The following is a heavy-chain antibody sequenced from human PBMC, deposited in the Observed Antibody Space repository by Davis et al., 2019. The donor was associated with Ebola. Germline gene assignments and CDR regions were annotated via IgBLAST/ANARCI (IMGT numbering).Heavy chain of an antibody. CDR3: ARDNYYYGSGNYYTTYFDY. J-gene: IGHJ4*02. D-gene: IGHD3-10*01. V-gene: IGHV3-21*01. Sequence: DAVKGRFTISRDNVKKLLYLQMNSLRAEDTAVYYCARDNYYYGSGNYYTTYFDYWGQGTLVTVSS.